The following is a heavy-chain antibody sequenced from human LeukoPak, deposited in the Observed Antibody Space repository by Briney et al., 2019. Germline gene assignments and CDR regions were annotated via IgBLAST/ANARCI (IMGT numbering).Heavy chain of an antibody. CDR2: ISGSGGST. V-gene: IGHV3-23*01. J-gene: IGHJ6*02. CDR3: ARDSFPGHYYYGMDV. Sequence: GGSLRLSCAASGFTFSSYAMSWVRQAPGKGLEWVSAISGSGGSTYYADSVKGRFTISRDNSKNTLYLQMNSLRAEDTAVYYCARDSFPGHYYYGMDVWGQGTTVTVSS. D-gene: IGHD3-16*01. CDR1: GFTFSSYA.